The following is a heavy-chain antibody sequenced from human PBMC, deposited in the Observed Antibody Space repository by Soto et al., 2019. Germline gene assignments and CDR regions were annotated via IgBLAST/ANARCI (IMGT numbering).Heavy chain of an antibody. CDR1: GFTFDDYA. CDR3: AKEGPADIYYYGMDV. J-gene: IGHJ6*02. D-gene: IGHD2-2*01. V-gene: IGHV3-9*01. CDR2: ISWNSGSI. Sequence: EVQLVESGGGLVQPGRSLRLSCAASGFTFDDYAMHWVRQAPGKGLEWVSGISWNSGSIGYADSVKGRFTISRDNAKNSLYLHMNSLRAEDTALYYCAKEGPADIYYYGMDVWGQGTTVTVSS.